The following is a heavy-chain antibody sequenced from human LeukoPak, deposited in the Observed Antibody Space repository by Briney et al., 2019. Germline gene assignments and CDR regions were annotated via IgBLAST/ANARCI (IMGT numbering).Heavy chain of an antibody. D-gene: IGHD1-26*01. V-gene: IGHV3-23*01. CDR2: ISSGGTT. Sequence: PGGSLRLSCATSGFTFSNYDRSWVRQAPGKGLEWVSIISSGGTTYSADSVKGRFTVSRDNSKNTLYLQMESLRAEDTAVYYRSGTKNYYFDYWGQGTLVTVSS. J-gene: IGHJ4*02. CDR1: GFTFSNYD. CDR3: SGTKNYYFDY.